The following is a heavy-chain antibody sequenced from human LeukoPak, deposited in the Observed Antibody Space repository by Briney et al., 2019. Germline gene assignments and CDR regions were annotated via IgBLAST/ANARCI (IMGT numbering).Heavy chain of an antibody. V-gene: IGHV4-59*08. Sequence: SETLSLTCTVSGGSISSYYWSWIRQPPGKGLEWIGYIYYSGSTNYNPSLKSRDTISVDTSKNQFSLKLSSVTAADTAVYYCARLTHGMDVWGQGTTVTVSS. J-gene: IGHJ6*02. CDR2: IYYSGST. CDR1: GGSISSYY. CDR3: ARLTHGMDV.